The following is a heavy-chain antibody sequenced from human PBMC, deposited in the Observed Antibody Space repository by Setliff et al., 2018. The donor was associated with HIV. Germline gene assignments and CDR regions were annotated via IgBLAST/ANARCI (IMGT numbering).Heavy chain of an antibody. V-gene: IGHV4-61*09. CDR3: ARIKAFGSGSYPLDF. J-gene: IGHJ4*02. Sequence: SETLSLTCSVSSSISSGGYYWTWIRQPAGKGLEWIGHVSTSGNTNYNPSLKSRITISFDTSKSHFSLKLHSVTAADTAVYYCARIKAFGSGSYPLDFWGQGTPVTVSS. CDR1: SSISSGGYY. CDR2: VSTSGNT. D-gene: IGHD3-10*01.